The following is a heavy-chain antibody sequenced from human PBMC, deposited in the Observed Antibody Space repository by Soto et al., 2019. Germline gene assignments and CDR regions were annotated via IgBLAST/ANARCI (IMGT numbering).Heavy chain of an antibody. D-gene: IGHD3-10*01. CDR2: IYYSGST. Sequence: QVQLQESGPGLVKPSETLSLTCTVSGGSISSYYWSWIRQPPGKGLEWIGYIYYSGSTNYNPSLKSRVTISVDTSKNQFSLKLSSVTAADTAVYYCARLGWITMVRGPVGEGDAFDIWGQGTMVTVSS. CDR3: ARLGWITMVRGPVGEGDAFDI. V-gene: IGHV4-59*01. CDR1: GGSISSYY. J-gene: IGHJ3*02.